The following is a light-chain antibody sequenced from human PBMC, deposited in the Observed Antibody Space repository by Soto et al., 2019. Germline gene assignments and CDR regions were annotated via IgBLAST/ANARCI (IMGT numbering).Light chain of an antibody. J-gene: IGLJ1*01. Sequence: SAPSPPAPGSGAPRQAGTVSCPGNGSDVGGYNYVSWYQQYPGQAPKLMIYDVNKRPSGVSNRFSGSKSGNTASLTISGLQVEDEADYYCSSYTSTNALVFGVGAKVTV. V-gene: IGLV2-14*03. CDR2: DVN. CDR3: SSYTSTNALV. CDR1: GSDVGGYNY.